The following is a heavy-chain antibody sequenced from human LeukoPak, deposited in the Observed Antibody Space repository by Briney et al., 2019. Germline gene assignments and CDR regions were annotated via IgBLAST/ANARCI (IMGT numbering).Heavy chain of an antibody. V-gene: IGHV4-59*08. CDR3: ARGDCSGGSCYSVGSWFDP. CDR1: GGPFNTYY. CDR2: IYYSGTT. D-gene: IGHD2-15*01. Sequence: SETLSLTCTVSGGPFNTYYWSWIRQPPGQGLEWIGYIYYSGTTNYNPSLKSRVTISVDTSKNQFSLKLSSVTAADTAVYYCARGDCSGGSCYSVGSWFDPWGQGTLVTVSS. J-gene: IGHJ5*02.